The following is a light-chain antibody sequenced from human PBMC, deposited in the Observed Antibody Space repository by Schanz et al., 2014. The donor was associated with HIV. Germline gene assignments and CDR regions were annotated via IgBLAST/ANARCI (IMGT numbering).Light chain of an antibody. CDR1: RSTLERTP. V-gene: IGLV1-44*01. J-gene: IGLJ2*01. CDR3: SSYAGDSKLI. Sequence: QSVLTQPPSVSGTPGQRVIISCSGSRSTLERTPVDWYQHLPGTAPRLLIRNNDVRPSGVPDRFSGSKSGTSASLVISALQSEDEADYYCSSYAGDSKLIFGGGTKLTVL. CDR2: NND.